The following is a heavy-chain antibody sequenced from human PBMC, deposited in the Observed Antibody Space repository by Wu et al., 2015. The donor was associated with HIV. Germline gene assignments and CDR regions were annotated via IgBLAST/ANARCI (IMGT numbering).Heavy chain of an antibody. CDR1: GGTFSRYA. D-gene: IGHD6-13*01. CDR3: ARGGAAPYYFDY. V-gene: IGHV1-69*13. CDR2: IIPLFGTA. Sequence: QVQLVQSGAEVKKPGSSVKVSCKASGGTFSRYAINWVRQAPGQGLDWMGRIIPLFGTANYAQKFQGRVTLSADESTSTAYMELSSLRSEDTAVYYCARGGAAPYYFDYWGQGTLVTVSS. J-gene: IGHJ4*02.